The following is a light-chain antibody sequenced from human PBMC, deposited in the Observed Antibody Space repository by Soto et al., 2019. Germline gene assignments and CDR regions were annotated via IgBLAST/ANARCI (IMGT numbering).Light chain of an antibody. CDR3: GTWDISLSVV. CDR1: SSNIGNNY. CDR2: DND. V-gene: IGLV1-51*01. J-gene: IGLJ2*01. Sequence: QSVLTQPPSVSAAPGQKVTISCSGSSSNIGNNYVYWYQQRPGTAPKLLIYDNDKRPSGIPDRFSGSKSGTSATLGIAGLQTGDEADYYCGTWDISLSVVFGGGTKLTVL.